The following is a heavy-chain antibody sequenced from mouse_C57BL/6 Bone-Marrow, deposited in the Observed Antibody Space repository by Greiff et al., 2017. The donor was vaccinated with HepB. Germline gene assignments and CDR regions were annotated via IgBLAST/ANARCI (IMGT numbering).Heavy chain of an antibody. CDR2: IDPSDSYT. Sequence: QVQLQQPGAELVMPGASVKLSCKASGYTFTSYWMHWVKQRPGQGLEWIGEIDPSDSYTNYNQKFKGKSTFTVDKSSSTAYMQLSSLTSEDSAVFYCARPSYYRAMDYWDQGTSVTVSS. CDR3: ARPSYYRAMDY. D-gene: IGHD1-1*01. CDR1: GYTFTSYW. V-gene: IGHV1-69*01. J-gene: IGHJ4*01.